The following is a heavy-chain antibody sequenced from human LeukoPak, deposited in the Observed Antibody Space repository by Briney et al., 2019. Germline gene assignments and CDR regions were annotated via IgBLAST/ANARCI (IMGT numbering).Heavy chain of an antibody. CDR2: ISWNSDTI. V-gene: IGHV3-9*03. Sequence: GRSLRLSCAASGFTFGDYAMHWVRQVPGKGLEWVSVISWNSDTIVYADSVKGRFTISRDNAKNSLYLQMNSLRAEDMALYYCAKGKFPQSAGYAALEYWGQGALVTVSS. CDR1: GFTFGDYA. D-gene: IGHD3-9*01. J-gene: IGHJ4*02. CDR3: AKGKFPQSAGYAALEY.